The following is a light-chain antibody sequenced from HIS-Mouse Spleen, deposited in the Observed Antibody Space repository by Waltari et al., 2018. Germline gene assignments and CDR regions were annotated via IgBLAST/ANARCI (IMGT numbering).Light chain of an antibody. CDR1: STDVVRYNL. V-gene: IGLV2-23*03. Sequence: QSALTQPASVSASPGQSSTISSPGTSTDVVRYNLVSWYQQHPGKAPKLMIYEGSKRPSGVSNRFSGSKSGNTASLTISGLQAEDEADYYCCSYAGSSTFEVFGGGTKLTVL. J-gene: IGLJ2*01. CDR3: CSYAGSSTFEV. CDR2: EGS.